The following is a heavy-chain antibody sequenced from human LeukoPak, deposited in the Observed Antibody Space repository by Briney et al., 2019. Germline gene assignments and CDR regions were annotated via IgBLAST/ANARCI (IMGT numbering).Heavy chain of an antibody. CDR2: IRSKANNYAT. D-gene: IGHD2-21*02. CDR1: GFIFSDSA. J-gene: IGHJ4*02. V-gene: IGHV3-73*01. Sequence: GGTLRLSCAASGFIFSDSAMHWVRQASGKGLECVGRIRSKANNYATTYAAAVKGRFTISRDDSKNTAYLQMNSLKIGDTAVYYCTRPCAGDCTDNYWGQGTLVTVSS. CDR3: TRPCAGDCTDNY.